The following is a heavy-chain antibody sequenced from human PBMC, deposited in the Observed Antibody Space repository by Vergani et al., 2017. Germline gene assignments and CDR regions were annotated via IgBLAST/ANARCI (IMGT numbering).Heavy chain of an antibody. CDR1: GGSFSGYY. Sequence: QVQLQQWGAGLLKPSETLSLTCAVYGGSFSGYYWRWIRQPPGKGLEWIGYIHYSGSTNYNPSLKSRITISVDTSKNQFTLKLGPVTAADTAVYYCARGRERKSYGMDVWGQGTTVTVSS. CDR2: IHYSGST. CDR3: ARGRERKSYGMDV. J-gene: IGHJ6*02. V-gene: IGHV4-34*11.